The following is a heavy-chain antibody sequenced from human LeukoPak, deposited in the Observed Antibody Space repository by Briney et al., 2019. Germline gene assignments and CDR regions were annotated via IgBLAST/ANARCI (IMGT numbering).Heavy chain of an antibody. D-gene: IGHD1-7*01. CDR1: GFTFSSYS. CDR3: ARDEDSWNYDY. J-gene: IGHJ4*02. CDR2: ISSSSSTI. V-gene: IGHV3-48*04. Sequence: GGSLRLSCAASGFTFSSYSMNWVRQAPGKGLEWVSYISSSSSTIYYADSVKGRFTISRDNAKNSLYLQMNSLRAEDTAVYYCARDEDSWNYDYWGQGTLVTVSS.